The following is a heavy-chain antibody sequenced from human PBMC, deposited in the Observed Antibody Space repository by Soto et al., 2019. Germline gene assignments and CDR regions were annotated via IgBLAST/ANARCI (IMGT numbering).Heavy chain of an antibody. Sequence: WTWIRQSPGKGLELIGHIYHSGRTTYNPSLKSRITISVDTSKSQFSLRLNSVTAADTAVYYCARDQHFYGSGSYYTIFDYWGQGTLVTVSS. V-gene: IGHV4-59*01. J-gene: IGHJ4*02. CDR3: ARDQHFYGSGSYYTIFDY. D-gene: IGHD3-10*01. CDR2: IYHSGRT.